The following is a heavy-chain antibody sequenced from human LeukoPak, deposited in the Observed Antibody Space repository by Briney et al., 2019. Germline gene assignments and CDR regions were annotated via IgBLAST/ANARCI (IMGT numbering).Heavy chain of an antibody. CDR1: GYTFTTYY. J-gene: IGHJ4*02. Sequence: ASVKVSCKASGYTFTTYYIHWVRQAPGQGLEWMGFINPTGGSTSYARRFQGRVTMTRDTSTSTVYMELSSLRSEDTAVYYCARNVDSGLDYWGQGTLVTVSS. CDR2: INPTGGST. V-gene: IGHV1-46*01. D-gene: IGHD1-26*01. CDR3: ARNVDSGLDY.